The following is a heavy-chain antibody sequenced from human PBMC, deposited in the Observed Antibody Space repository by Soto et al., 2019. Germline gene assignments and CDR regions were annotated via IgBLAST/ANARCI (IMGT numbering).Heavy chain of an antibody. CDR3: ARVSGYYFLDY. CDR2: INAGNGNT. CDR1: GYTFTNYA. V-gene: IGHV1-3*05. Sequence: QVQLVQSGAEEKKPGASVKVSCKASGYTFTNYAMHWVRQAPGQRLEWMGWINAGNGNTKYSQKFQGRVTITSDTSASTAYMELSSLRPEDTAVYYCARVSGYYFLDYWGQGTLVTVSS. J-gene: IGHJ4*02. D-gene: IGHD5-12*01.